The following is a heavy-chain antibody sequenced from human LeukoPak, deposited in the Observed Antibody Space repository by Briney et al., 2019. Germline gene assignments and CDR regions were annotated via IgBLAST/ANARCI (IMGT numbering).Heavy chain of an antibody. V-gene: IGHV3-9*01. CDR3: ARGPGYSSGWYYFDY. CDR1: GFTFDDYA. Sequence: PGRSLRLSCAASGFTFDDYAMHWVRQAPGKGLEWVSGISWNSGSIGYADSVKGRFTISRDNAKNSLYLQMNSLRAEDTAVYYCARGPGYSSGWYYFDYWGQGTLVTVSS. CDR2: ISWNSGSI. J-gene: IGHJ4*02. D-gene: IGHD6-19*01.